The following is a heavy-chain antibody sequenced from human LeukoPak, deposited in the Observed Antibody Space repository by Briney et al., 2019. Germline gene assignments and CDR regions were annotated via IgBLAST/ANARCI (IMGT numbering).Heavy chain of an antibody. D-gene: IGHD2-21*02. Sequence: ASVKVSCKASGYTFTSYGISWVRQAPGQGLEWMGWISAYNGNTNYAQKLQGRVTITRGTSASTAYMDLSSLRSEDTAVYYCARNTETAIPLPYYFDYWGQGTLVTVSS. CDR1: GYTFTSYG. J-gene: IGHJ4*02. V-gene: IGHV1-18*01. CDR2: ISAYNGNT. CDR3: ARNTETAIPLPYYFDY.